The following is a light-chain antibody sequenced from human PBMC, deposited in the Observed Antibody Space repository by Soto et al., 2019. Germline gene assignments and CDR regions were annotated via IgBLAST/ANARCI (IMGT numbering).Light chain of an antibody. CDR3: GTWDSSLSAVV. Sequence: QSVLTQPPSVSAAPGQKVTISWSGSSANIGNNYVSWYQQLPGTAPQLLIYDDNERPSGIPDRFSGSKSGTSATLGITGLQTGDEADYYCGTWDSSLSAVVFGGGTKLTVL. V-gene: IGLV1-51*01. CDR2: DDN. J-gene: IGLJ2*01. CDR1: SANIGNNY.